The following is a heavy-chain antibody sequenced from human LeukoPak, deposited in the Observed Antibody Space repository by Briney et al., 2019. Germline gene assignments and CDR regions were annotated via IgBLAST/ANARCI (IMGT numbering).Heavy chain of an antibody. CDR1: GFSLSTSGVG. CDR2: IYWDDDK. J-gene: IGHJ3*02. D-gene: IGHD5-18*01. CDR3: AHRAVDTAMATDAFDI. Sequence: SGPTLVNPTQTLTLTCTFSGFSLSTSGVGVGWIRQPPGKALEWLALIYWDDDKRHSPSLKSRLTITKDTSKNQVVLTMTNMDPVDTATYYCAHRAVDTAMATDAFDIWGQGTMVTVSS. V-gene: IGHV2-5*02.